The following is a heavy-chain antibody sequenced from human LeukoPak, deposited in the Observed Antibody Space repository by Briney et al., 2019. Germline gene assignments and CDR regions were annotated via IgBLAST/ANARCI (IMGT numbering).Heavy chain of an antibody. CDR3: ARGSSRWYYYGMDV. V-gene: IGHV4-31*03. D-gene: IGHD6-6*01. J-gene: IGHJ6*02. CDR2: IYYSGST. Sequence: SETLSLTCTVSGGSISSGGYYWSWLRQHPGQGLEWFGYIYYSGSTYYNPSLKSRVTISVDTSKNQFSLKLSSVTAADTAVYYCARGSSRWYYYGMDVWGQGTTVTVSS. CDR1: GGSISSGGYY.